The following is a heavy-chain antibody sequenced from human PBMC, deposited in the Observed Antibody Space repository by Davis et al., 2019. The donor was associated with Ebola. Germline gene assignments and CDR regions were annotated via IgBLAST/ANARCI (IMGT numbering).Heavy chain of an antibody. CDR1: VITFSSYA. D-gene: IGHD3-3*01. CDR3: AKSGLSFGVVKYHYGMDV. CDR2: ISGSGGST. Sequence: GALRLSCTDSVITFSSYAMTWVRQAPGKGLEWVSAISGSGGSTYYADSVKGRFTISRDNSKKTLYLQMNSLRAEDTAVYYCAKSGLSFGVVKYHYGMDVWGKGTTVTVSS. J-gene: IGHJ6*04. V-gene: IGHV3-23*01.